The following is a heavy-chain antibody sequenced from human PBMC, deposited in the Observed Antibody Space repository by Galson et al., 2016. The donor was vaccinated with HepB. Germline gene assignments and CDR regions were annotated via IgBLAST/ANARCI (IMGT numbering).Heavy chain of an antibody. J-gene: IGHJ4*02. V-gene: IGHV4-39*01. CDR3: ARLRPQQQLVSGLFDY. Sequence: ETLSLTCTVSGGSISSSTYYWGWIRQPPGKGLEWIGSFFSGGNTYYNPPLKGRVTISVATSKNQFSLRLSSVTAADTAVYYCARLRPQQQLVSGLFDYWGQGALVTVSS. CDR2: FFSGGNT. CDR1: GGSISSSTYY. D-gene: IGHD6-13*01.